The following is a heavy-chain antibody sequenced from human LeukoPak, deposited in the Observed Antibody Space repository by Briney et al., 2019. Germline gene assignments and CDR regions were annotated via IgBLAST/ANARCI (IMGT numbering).Heavy chain of an antibody. J-gene: IGHJ4*02. CDR3: AKWTDYYGSGGHFDF. V-gene: IGHV3-23*01. CDR1: GFTFSSYA. D-gene: IGHD3-10*01. CDR2: ISGGATST. Sequence: GGSLRLSCAASGFTFSSYAMSWVRQAPGEGLEWVSGISGGATSTDYADSVRGRFSISRDHFKNTVSLQMSSLRAEDTATYYCAKWTDYYGSGGHFDFWGQGALVTVSS.